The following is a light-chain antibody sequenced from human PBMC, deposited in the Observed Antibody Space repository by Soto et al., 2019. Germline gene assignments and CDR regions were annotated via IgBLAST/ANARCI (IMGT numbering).Light chain of an antibody. CDR2: DST. CDR1: QSIHTS. Sequence: VLTQSPATLSLSPGERATLSCRASQSIHTSLAWYQQKSGKPPRLVIYDSTLRANGVPDRFDGSRSGTEVTLTINSLEPEDFAVYYCQQRNFWPPITFGQGTRLEIK. J-gene: IGKJ5*01. CDR3: QQRNFWPPIT. V-gene: IGKV3-11*01.